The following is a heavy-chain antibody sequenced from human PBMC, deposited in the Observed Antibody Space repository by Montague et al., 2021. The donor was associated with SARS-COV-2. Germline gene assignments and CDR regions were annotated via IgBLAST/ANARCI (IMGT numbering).Heavy chain of an antibody. CDR2: IGTYNGNT. V-gene: IGHV1-18*01. Sequence: SVKVSCKASGYRFSSYGISWVRQAPGQGLEWMGWIGTYNGNTIYAQNFQGRLTMTRDTSTSTATMELKYLIPDDTAVYYCARAAGHDFWSDYYLNWFDPWGQGTLVTVSS. CDR3: ARAAGHDFWSDYYLNWFDP. CDR1: GYRFSSYG. D-gene: IGHD3-3*01. J-gene: IGHJ5*02.